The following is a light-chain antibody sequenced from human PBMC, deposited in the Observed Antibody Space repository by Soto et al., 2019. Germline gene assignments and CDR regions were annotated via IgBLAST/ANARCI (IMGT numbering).Light chain of an antibody. V-gene: IGLV1-44*01. Sequence: QSVLTQPPSASETPGQTVSISCSGSNSNIASNTVNWYQHLPGTAPKLLIYYNNQRPSGVPDRFSVSKSGTSASLAISGLQSEDESDYYCAAWDDTVTRYVFGTGPKVTVL. CDR2: YNN. J-gene: IGLJ1*01. CDR1: NSNIASNT. CDR3: AAWDDTVTRYV.